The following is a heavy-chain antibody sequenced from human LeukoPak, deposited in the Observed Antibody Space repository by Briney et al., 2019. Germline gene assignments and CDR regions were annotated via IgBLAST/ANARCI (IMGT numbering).Heavy chain of an antibody. Sequence: PGGSLRLSCAASGFTLRNYWMHWVRQAPGKGLVWVSRGEGDGSTSTYADSVKGRFTISRDTAKNTLYLQMNSLRAEDTAVYYCAKDLKGYYGSGSYPHWGQGTLVTVSS. CDR2: GEGDGSTS. CDR1: GFTLRNYW. CDR3: AKDLKGYYGSGSYPH. J-gene: IGHJ4*02. D-gene: IGHD3-10*01. V-gene: IGHV3-74*03.